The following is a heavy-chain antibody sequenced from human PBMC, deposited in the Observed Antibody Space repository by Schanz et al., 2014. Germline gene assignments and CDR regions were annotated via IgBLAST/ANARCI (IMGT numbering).Heavy chain of an antibody. J-gene: IGHJ4*02. D-gene: IGHD2-15*01. CDR2: ISYDGSNK. CDR3: ARDRGYCSGGSCLTFDY. CDR1: GFTFSSYA. V-gene: IGHV3-30-3*01. Sequence: VQLVESGGGLVQPGGSLRLSCAASGFTFSSYAMHWVRQAPGKGLEWVAVISYDGSNKYYADSVKGRFTISRDNSKNTLYLQMNTLRAEDTAVYYCARDRGYCSGGSCLTFDYWGQGTLVTVSS.